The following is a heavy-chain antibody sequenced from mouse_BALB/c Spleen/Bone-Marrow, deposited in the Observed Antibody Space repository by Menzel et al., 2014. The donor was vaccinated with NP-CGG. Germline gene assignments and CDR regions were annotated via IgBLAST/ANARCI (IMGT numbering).Heavy chain of an antibody. Sequence: EVNVVESGGGLVQPGGSLKLSCAASGFDFSGYWMSWVRQAPGKGLEWIGEINPDSSTINYTPSLKDKFIISRDNTKNTLYLQMSKVRSEDTALYYCARLGYYGVMVYWGQGTSVTGSS. D-gene: IGHD1-1*01. J-gene: IGHJ4*01. CDR1: GFDFSGYW. CDR3: ARLGYYGVMVY. V-gene: IGHV4-1*02. CDR2: INPDSSTI.